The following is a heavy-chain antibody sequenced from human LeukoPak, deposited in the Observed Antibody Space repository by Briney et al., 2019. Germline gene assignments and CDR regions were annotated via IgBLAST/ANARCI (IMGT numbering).Heavy chain of an antibody. CDR2: IYYSGST. CDR3: ARVRGSTSWHYFDY. V-gene: IGHV4-30-4*01. D-gene: IGHD6-13*01. Sequence: SQTLSLTCTVSGGSISSGDYYWSWIRQPPGKGLEWIGYIYYSGSTNYNPSLKNRVTISVDTSKNQFSLKLSSVTAADTAVYYCARVRGSTSWHYFDYWGQGTLVTVSS. CDR1: GGSISSGDYY. J-gene: IGHJ4*02.